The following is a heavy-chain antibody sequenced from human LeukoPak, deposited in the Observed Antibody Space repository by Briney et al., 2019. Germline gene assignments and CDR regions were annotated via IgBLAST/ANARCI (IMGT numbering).Heavy chain of an antibody. CDR2: IIPIFGTA. Sequence: GASVKVSCKASGGTFSSYAISWVRQAPGQGLEWMGGIIPIFGTANYAQKFQGRVTITADESTSTAYMELSSLRSEDTAVYYCARDVVPAAYYFDYWGQGTLVTVSS. CDR3: ARDVVPAAYYFDY. D-gene: IGHD2-2*01. J-gene: IGHJ4*02. V-gene: IGHV1-69*13. CDR1: GGTFSSYA.